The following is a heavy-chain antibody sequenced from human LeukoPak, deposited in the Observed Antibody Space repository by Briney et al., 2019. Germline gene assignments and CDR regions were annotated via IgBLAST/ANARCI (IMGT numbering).Heavy chain of an antibody. V-gene: IGHV3-11*01. J-gene: IGHJ4*02. CDR3: ARVSAGYYGSGSYSDY. D-gene: IGHD3-10*01. CDR1: GFTFSDYY. Sequence: GRSLRLSCAASGFTFSDYYMSWIRQAPGKGLEWVSYISSSGSTIYYADSVKGRFTISRDNAKNSLYLQMNSLRAEDTAVYYCARVSAGYYGSGSYSDYWGQGTLVTVSS. CDR2: ISSSGSTI.